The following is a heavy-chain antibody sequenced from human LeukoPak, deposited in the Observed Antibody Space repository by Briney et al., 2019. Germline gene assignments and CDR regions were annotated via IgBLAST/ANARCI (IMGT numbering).Heavy chain of an antibody. J-gene: IGHJ5*02. V-gene: IGHV3-23*01. CDR2: ISGSGSST. CDR1: GITFSNYA. D-gene: IGHD3-22*01. Sequence: GGSLRLSCAVSGITFSNYAMSWVRQAPGKGLEWVSAISGSGSSTYYADSVKGRFTISRDNSKNTLYLQMNSLRAEDTAVYYCANRYYYDSSGYYPPAPWGQGTLVTVSS. CDR3: ANRYYYDSSGYYPPAP.